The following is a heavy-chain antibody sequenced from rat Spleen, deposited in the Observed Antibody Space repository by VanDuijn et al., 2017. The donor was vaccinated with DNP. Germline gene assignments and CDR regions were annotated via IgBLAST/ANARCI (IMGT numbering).Heavy chain of an antibody. CDR2: IQNGGST. CDR1: GFSLTSYD. J-gene: IGHJ4*01. Sequence: QVQLKESGPGLVQPSQTLSLTCTVSGFSLTSYDVHWVRQPPGKGLEWMGRIQNGGSTDYNSALKSRLSISRDTSKSQVFLKMNSLQTEDTAMYFCARSGNYGNYYTMDAWGQGTSVTVSS. CDR3: ARSGNYGNYYTMDA. D-gene: IGHD1-11*01. V-gene: IGHV2-27*01.